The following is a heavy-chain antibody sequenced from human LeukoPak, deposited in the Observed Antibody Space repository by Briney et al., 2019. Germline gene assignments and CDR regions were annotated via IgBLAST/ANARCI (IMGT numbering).Heavy chain of an antibody. D-gene: IGHD3-10*01. CDR3: ARGRRYYYGSGSYVDY. CDR1: GFTFSSYA. J-gene: IGHJ4*02. CDR2: ISSNGGST. Sequence: GGSLRLSCAVSGFTFSSYAMHWVRQAPGKGLEYVSAISSNGGSTYYANSVKGRFTISRDNSKNTLYLQMGSLRAEDMAVYYCARGRRYYYGSGSYVDYWGQGTLVTVSS. V-gene: IGHV3-64*01.